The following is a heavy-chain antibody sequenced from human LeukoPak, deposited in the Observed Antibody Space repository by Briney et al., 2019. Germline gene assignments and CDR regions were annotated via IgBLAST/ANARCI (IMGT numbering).Heavy chain of an antibody. CDR3: AKDRRWSTVTTRAWYFDY. Sequence: GGSLRLSCAASGFTFSSYAMSWVRQAPGKGLEWVSAISGSGGSTYYADSVKGRFTISRDNSKNTLYLQMNSLRAEDTAVYYCAKDRRWSTVTTRAWYFDYWGQGTLVTVSS. CDR1: GFTFSSYA. CDR2: ISGSGGST. D-gene: IGHD4-17*01. J-gene: IGHJ4*02. V-gene: IGHV3-23*01.